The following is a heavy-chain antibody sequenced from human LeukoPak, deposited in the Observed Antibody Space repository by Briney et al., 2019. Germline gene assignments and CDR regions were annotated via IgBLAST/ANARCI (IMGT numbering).Heavy chain of an antibody. CDR2: ISGYNGNT. D-gene: IGHD5-12*01. CDR1: GYTFTSHG. Sequence: ASVKVSCKASGYTFTSHGISWVRQAPGQGLEWVGWISGYNGNTNYAQKFQGRVTMTTDTSTSTAYMGLGRLRSDDTAVYYCARVGYSGYDSGIYWDWGQGTLVTVSS. CDR3: ARVGYSGYDSGIYWD. V-gene: IGHV1-18*01. J-gene: IGHJ4*02.